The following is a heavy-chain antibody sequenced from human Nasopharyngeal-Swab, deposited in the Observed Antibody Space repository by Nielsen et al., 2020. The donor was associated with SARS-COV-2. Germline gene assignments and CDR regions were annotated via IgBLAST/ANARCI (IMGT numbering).Heavy chain of an antibody. Sequence: QTPSLTSAISGDSVPSNSAAWNWIRQSPSRGLEWLGRTYYRSKWYNDYAVSVKSRITINPDTSKNQFSLQLNSVTPEDTAVYYCAREGHDPGSFDYWGQGTLVTVSS. J-gene: IGHJ4*02. CDR2: TYYRSKWYN. D-gene: IGHD5-12*01. V-gene: IGHV6-1*01. CDR3: AREGHDPGSFDY. CDR1: GDSVPSNSAA.